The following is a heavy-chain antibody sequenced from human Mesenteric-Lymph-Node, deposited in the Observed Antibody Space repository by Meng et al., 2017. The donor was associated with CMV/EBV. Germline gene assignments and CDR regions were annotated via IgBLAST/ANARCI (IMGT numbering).Heavy chain of an antibody. V-gene: IGHV3-21*01. J-gene: IGHJ3*02. D-gene: IGHD3-22*01. CDR2: ISSSSSYI. Sequence: GGSLRLSCVASGFTVSSYSMNWVRQAPGKGLEWVSSISSSSSYIYYADSVKGRFTISRDNAKNSLYLQMNSLRAEDTAVYYCARTYYYDSSGYATDAFDIWGQGTMVTVSS. CDR3: ARTYYYDSSGYATDAFDI. CDR1: GFTVSSYS.